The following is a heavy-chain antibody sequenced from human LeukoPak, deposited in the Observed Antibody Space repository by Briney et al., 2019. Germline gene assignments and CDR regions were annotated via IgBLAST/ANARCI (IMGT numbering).Heavy chain of an antibody. J-gene: IGHJ4*02. Sequence: SETLSLTCTVSGVSITNYYWSWIRQPPGKGLEWIGYIYCTGSTNYNLSLKSRVTISVHTSKNQFSLKLSSVTAADTAVYFCAGGGDSGGYYYPMFDYWGQGTLVTVSS. D-gene: IGHD3-22*01. CDR3: AGGGDSGGYYYPMFDY. CDR1: GVSITNYY. V-gene: IGHV4-59*01. CDR2: IYCTGST.